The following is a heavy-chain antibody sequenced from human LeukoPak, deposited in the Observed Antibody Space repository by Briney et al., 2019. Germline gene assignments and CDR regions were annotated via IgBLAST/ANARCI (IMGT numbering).Heavy chain of an antibody. CDR2: IDTSGST. Sequence: PSETLSLTCTVSGGSLSSYYWSWIRQSAGKGLEWIGRIDTSGSTKYNPSLKGRVTMSVDTSENQFSLRLSCVTAADTAVYYCARGVVGATAFAYWGQGTLVSVSS. V-gene: IGHV4-4*07. CDR1: GGSLSSYY. J-gene: IGHJ4*02. CDR3: ARGVVGATAFAY. D-gene: IGHD1-26*01.